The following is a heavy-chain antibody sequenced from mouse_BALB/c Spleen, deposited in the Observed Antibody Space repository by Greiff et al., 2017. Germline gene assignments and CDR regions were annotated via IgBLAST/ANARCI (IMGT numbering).Heavy chain of an antibody. CDR1: GFSLTSYG. J-gene: IGHJ3*01. CDR3: ARDRDYRYGFAY. Sequence: VNVVESGPGLVAPSQSLSITCTVSGFSLTSYGVHWVRQPPGKGLEWLGVIWAGGSTNYNSALMSRLSISKDNSKSQVFLKMNSLQTDDTAMYYCARDRDYRYGFAYWGQGTLVTVSA. CDR2: IWAGGST. D-gene: IGHD2-14*01. V-gene: IGHV2-9*02.